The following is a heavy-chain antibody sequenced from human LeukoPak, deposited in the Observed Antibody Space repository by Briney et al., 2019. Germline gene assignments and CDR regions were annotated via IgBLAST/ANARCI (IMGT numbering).Heavy chain of an antibody. CDR2: IYSGGRT. CDR3: ARDLYYGSGGYYFDY. CDR1: GLTVSSNY. V-gene: IGHV3-66*01. Sequence: GGSLRLSCAASGLTVSSNYMSWVRQAPGKGLEWVSVIYSGGRTFYADSVKGRFIISRDNSKNTLFLQMNSPRAEDTAVYYCARDLYYGSGGYYFDYWGQGTLVTVSS. D-gene: IGHD3-10*01. J-gene: IGHJ4*02.